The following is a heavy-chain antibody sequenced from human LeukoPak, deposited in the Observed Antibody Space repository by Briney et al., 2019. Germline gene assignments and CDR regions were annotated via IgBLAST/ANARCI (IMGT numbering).Heavy chain of an antibody. CDR1: EFTFGSYW. J-gene: IGHJ3*01. CDR2: INRDGSKN. Sequence: GGSLRLSCAASEFTFGSYWMTWVRQAPGKGLEWVANINRDGSKNHFVDSVKGRFTISRDNAKDFLYLQMNSLRAEDTAVYFCARDSSPYCGDDCYFDAFDLWGQGTMVTVSS. V-gene: IGHV3-7*03. CDR3: ARDSSPYCGDDCYFDAFDL. D-gene: IGHD2-21*02.